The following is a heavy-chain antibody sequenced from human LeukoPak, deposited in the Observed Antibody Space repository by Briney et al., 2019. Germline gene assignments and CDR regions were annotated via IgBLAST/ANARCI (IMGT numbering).Heavy chain of an antibody. Sequence: GGSLRLSCTASGFTFSSYSMNWARQAPGKGLEWVSYISGTSSTKYYADSVKGRFTISRDNAKNSLYLQMNSLRDEDTAVYYCARDRSEYYYASGSSDYWGQGTLVTVSS. J-gene: IGHJ4*02. D-gene: IGHD3-10*01. CDR1: GFTFSSYS. CDR2: ISGTSSTK. CDR3: ARDRSEYYYASGSSDY. V-gene: IGHV3-48*02.